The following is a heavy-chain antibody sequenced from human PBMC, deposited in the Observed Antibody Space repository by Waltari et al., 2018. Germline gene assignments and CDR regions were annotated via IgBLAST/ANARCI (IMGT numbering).Heavy chain of an antibody. Sequence: QVQLVQSGAEVTKPGASVKVSCKASGYPFTGYYMHWVRRAPGQGLEWMGWINPNSGGTNYAQKFQGRVTMTRDTSISTAYMELSRLRSDDTAVYYCAKSAVAGDAFDIWGQGTMVTVSS. CDR1: GYPFTGYY. V-gene: IGHV1-2*02. CDR3: AKSAVAGDAFDI. D-gene: IGHD6-19*01. J-gene: IGHJ3*02. CDR2: INPNSGGT.